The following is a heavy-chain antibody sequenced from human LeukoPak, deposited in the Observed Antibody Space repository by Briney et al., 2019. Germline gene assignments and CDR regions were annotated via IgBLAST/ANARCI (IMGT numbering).Heavy chain of an antibody. Sequence: TGGSLRLSCAASGFTFSSFAMNWVRQAPGKGLEWVSTMSGDATSTYYADSVKGRFTISRDNSKNTLYLQMNSLRAEDTAVYYCANRTSGSSWYSSDSWGQGTLVTVSS. CDR2: MSGDATST. J-gene: IGHJ4*02. CDR1: GFTFSSFA. CDR3: ANRTSGSSWYSSDS. D-gene: IGHD6-13*01. V-gene: IGHV3-23*01.